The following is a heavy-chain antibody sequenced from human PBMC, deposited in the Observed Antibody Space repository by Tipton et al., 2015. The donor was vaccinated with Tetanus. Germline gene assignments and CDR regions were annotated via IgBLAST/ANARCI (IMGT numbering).Heavy chain of an antibody. J-gene: IGHJ3*02. CDR2: VHYSGST. Sequence: LRLSCSVSGSSISSYYWTWIRQPPGRGLEWIGYVHYSGSTNYSPSLRSRVTLSVDTSKNQFSLKLSSVTAADTAVYYCARIGWLQQNKPAFDIWGQGTVVTVSS. CDR1: GSSISSYY. V-gene: IGHV4-59*01. CDR3: ARIGWLQQNKPAFDI. D-gene: IGHD6-19*01.